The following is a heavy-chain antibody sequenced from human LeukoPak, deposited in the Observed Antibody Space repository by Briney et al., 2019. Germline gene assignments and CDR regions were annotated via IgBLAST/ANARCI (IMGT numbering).Heavy chain of an antibody. CDR2: IFGSGVIT. V-gene: IGHV3-23*01. J-gene: IGHJ5*02. Sequence: PGGSPRVSRAASGFTLSSYAMSWGRQAPGERLGWGSAIFGSGVITYYADSVKSRFSLSRHDPQNTLYLQMNRVRAEDTAVYYCAEDGISIPAAISGFDPWGQGTLVTVSS. CDR1: GFTLSSYA. CDR3: AEDGISIPAAISGFDP. D-gene: IGHD2-2*02.